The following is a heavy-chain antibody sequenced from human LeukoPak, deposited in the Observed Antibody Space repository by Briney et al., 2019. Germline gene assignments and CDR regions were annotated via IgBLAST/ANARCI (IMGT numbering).Heavy chain of an antibody. Sequence: SGGSLRLSCAASGLTVCNNYFSWVRHAPGKGLEWVALIYSVGSTVYADSVKGRFTISRDSSRNTLFLQMNSLRPEDTAVYHCTRNRPETPLGYWGQGTLVTVSS. CDR2: IYSVGST. J-gene: IGHJ4*02. CDR3: TRNRPETPLGY. D-gene: IGHD1-14*01. V-gene: IGHV3-53*01. CDR1: GLTVCNNY.